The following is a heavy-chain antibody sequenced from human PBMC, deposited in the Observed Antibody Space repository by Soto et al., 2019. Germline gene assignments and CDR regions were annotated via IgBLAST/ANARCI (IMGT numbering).Heavy chain of an antibody. Sequence: GGSLRLSCAASGFTVSSNYMSWVRQAPGKGLEWVSVIYSGGSTYYADSVKGRFTISRDNSKNTLYLQMNSLRAEDTAVYYCARHDYYDSSGYYPNWGQGTLVTVS. D-gene: IGHD3-22*01. J-gene: IGHJ4*02. CDR1: GFTVSSNY. V-gene: IGHV3-53*01. CDR2: IYSGGST. CDR3: ARHDYYDSSGYYPN.